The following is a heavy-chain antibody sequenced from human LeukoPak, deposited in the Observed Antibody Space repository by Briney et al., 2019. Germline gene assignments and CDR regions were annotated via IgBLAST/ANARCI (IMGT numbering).Heavy chain of an antibody. CDR2: IGTAGEI. Sequence: GGSLRLSCAASGFTFRSYDMHWVRQATGKGLEWVSGIGTAGEIYYPGSVKGRFTISRENAKNSLYLQMNSLRAGDTAVYYCARSAYSSTWYSRYFDLWGRGTLVTVSS. D-gene: IGHD6-13*01. J-gene: IGHJ2*01. CDR1: GFTFRSYD. V-gene: IGHV3-13*01. CDR3: ARSAYSSTWYSRYFDL.